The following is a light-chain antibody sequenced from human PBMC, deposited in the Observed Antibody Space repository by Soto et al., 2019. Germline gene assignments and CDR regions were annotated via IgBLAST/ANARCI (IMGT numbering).Light chain of an antibody. CDR1: QSVGTF. Sequence: EIVLTQSPATLSLSPGERATLSCRASQSVGTFVAWFQQRPGQAPRVLIYDASSRATGIPVRFSGSGSGTDFTLTISILEPEDFAVYYCQERRNWPRWTFGQGTKVE. CDR3: QERRNWPRWT. V-gene: IGKV3-11*01. CDR2: DAS. J-gene: IGKJ1*01.